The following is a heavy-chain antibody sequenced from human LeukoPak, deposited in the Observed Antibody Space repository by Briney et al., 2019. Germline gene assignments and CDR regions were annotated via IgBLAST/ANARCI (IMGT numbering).Heavy chain of an antibody. CDR1: GYNFTNYW. V-gene: IGHV5-10-1*01. Sequence: GESLKISCKGSGYNFTNYWINWVRQMPGKGLEWMGRSDPSDSYTNYSPSFQGHVTISTDKSISTAYLQWSSLKASDTAMYYCARQGYYGSGSYHYWGQGTLVTVSS. CDR2: SDPSDSYT. CDR3: ARQGYYGSGSYHY. D-gene: IGHD3-10*01. J-gene: IGHJ4*02.